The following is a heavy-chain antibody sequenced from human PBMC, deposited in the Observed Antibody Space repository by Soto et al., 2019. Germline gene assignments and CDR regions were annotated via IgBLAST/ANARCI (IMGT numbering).Heavy chain of an antibody. D-gene: IGHD1-1*01. J-gene: IGHJ4*02. CDR3: AHTRAYINSPEYFFDY. CDR2: IYWDDDK. V-gene: IGHV2-5*02. CDR1: GFSLSTSGVD. Sequence: QITLKESGPTLVKPTQTLTLTCTFSGFSLSTSGVDVGWIRQPPGKALEWLALIYWDDDKRYSPSLKSRLAITNATAQTQVVLTMTHMDPLDTATYYCAHTRAYINSPEYFFDYWGQGTLVTVSS.